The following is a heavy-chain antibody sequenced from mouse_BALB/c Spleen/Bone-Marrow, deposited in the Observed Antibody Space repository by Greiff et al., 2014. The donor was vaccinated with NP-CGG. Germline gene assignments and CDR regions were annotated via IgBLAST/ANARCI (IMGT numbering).Heavy chain of an antibody. D-gene: IGHD2-4*01. V-gene: IGHV1-26*01. CDR1: GYSFTCYY. CDR2: GNPNNGGT. Sequence: KLSCKASGYSFTCYYMPWVKQSHVKSLAWIGRGNPNNGGTSSNKQFTGTAILTVAKSSRTAYMELRSMTSEDAAIYYWARESDYGIDYGGQGTLVTAAA. CDR3: ARESDYGIDY. J-gene: IGHJ3*01.